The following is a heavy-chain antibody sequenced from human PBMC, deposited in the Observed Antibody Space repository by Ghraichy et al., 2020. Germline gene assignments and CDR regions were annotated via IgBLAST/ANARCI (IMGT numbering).Heavy chain of an antibody. J-gene: IGHJ5*02. CDR3: ATLKGIRYCTGGRCYSGGRWFDP. D-gene: IGHD2-15*01. CDR2: VDPEDGET. CDR1: GHTLSEFS. Sequence: ASVKVSCKVSGHTLSEFSMHWVRQAPGKGLEWMGGVDPEDGETFYAQKFQGRVTMTEDRSTDTAYMELSSLRPEDTAVYYCATLKGIRYCTGGRCYSGGRWFDPWGQGTLVTVSS. V-gene: IGHV1-24*01.